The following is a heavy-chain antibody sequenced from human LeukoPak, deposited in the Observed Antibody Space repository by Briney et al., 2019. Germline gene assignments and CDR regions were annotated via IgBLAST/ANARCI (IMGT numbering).Heavy chain of an antibody. Sequence: GGSLRLSCAASGFTFSSYWMSWVRQAPGKGLEWVSAISGSGGSTYYADSVKGRFTISRDNAKNSLYLQMNSLRAEDTAVYYCVYSGDYEKGYWGQGTLVTVSS. CDR3: VYSGDYEKGY. CDR1: GFTFSSYW. V-gene: IGHV3-23*01. J-gene: IGHJ4*02. CDR2: ISGSGGST. D-gene: IGHD4-17*01.